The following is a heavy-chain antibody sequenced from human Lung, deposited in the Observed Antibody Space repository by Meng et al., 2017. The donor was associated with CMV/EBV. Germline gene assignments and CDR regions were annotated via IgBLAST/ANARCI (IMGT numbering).Heavy chain of an antibody. J-gene: IGHJ4*02. CDR2: ISSSGSVI. V-gene: IGHV3-21*01. D-gene: IGHD3-3*01. CDR3: GRDYRGYYWSGFYPPRGNWDDV. Sequence: GGPLRLXCVASGFTFRNYGINGFPQAPGKGLECVSSISSSGSVIYYSDSVKGRFNVSRDNADNALYLQMNNLRAEDTAVYYCGRDYRGYYWSGFYPPRGNWDDVWGQGTLVTVSS. CDR1: GFTFRNYG.